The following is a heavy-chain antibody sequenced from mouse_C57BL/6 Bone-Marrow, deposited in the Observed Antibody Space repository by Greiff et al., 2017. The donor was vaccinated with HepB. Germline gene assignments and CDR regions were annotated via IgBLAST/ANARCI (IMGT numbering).Heavy chain of an antibody. D-gene: IGHD1-1*01. CDR2: IYPRSGNT. CDR3: AREDYGSSPFAY. V-gene: IGHV1-81*01. Sequence: VQLQESGAELARPGASVKLSCKASGYTFTSYGISWVKQRTGQGLEWIGEIYPRSGNTYYNEKFKGKATLTEDKSSSTAYMELRSLTSEDSAVYFCAREDYGSSPFAYWGQGTLVTVSA. J-gene: IGHJ3*01. CDR1: GYTFTSYG.